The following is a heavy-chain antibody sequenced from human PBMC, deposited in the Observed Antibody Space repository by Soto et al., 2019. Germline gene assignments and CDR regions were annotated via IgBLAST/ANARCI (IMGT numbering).Heavy chain of an antibody. CDR2: IYHYGST. V-gene: IGHV4-30-2*01. CDR3: ARGLGP. CDR1: GGSISSGGYF. J-gene: IGHJ5*02. Sequence: QLRLQESGSGLVKPSQTLSLTCAVSGGSISSGGYFWSWIRQPPGKGLEWIGYIYHYGSTYYNPSLKSRVTISVDRSKNQFSLKLSSVTAADTAVYYCARGLGPWGQGTLVTVSS. D-gene: IGHD3-10*01.